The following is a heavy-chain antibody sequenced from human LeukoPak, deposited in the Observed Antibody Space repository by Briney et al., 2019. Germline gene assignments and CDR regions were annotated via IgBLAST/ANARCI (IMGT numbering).Heavy chain of an antibody. CDR2: IYYSGGT. Sequence: SETLSLTCTVSGGSISSYYWSWIRQPPGKGLEWIGYIYYSGGTNYNPSLKSRVTISVDTSKNQFSLKLSSVTAADTAVYYCARLGDYYDSSGYPGVSYAFDIWGQGTMVTVSS. V-gene: IGHV4-59*01. CDR3: ARLGDYYDSSGYPGVSYAFDI. J-gene: IGHJ3*02. D-gene: IGHD3-22*01. CDR1: GGSISSYY.